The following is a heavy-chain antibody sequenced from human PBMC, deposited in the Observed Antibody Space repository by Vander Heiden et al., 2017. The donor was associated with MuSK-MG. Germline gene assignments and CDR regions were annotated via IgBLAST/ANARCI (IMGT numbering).Heavy chain of an antibody. J-gene: IGHJ5*02. CDR2: INPNSGGT. CDR1: GYTFTGYY. D-gene: IGHD6-13*01. Sequence: QVQLVQSGAEVKKPGASVKVSCKASGYTFTGYYMHWVRQAPGQGLEWMGWINPNSGGTNYAQKCQGRVTMTRDTSISTAYMELSRLRSDDTAVYYCARISSSSWYAKGYWFDPWGQGTLVTVSS. V-gene: IGHV1-2*02. CDR3: ARISSSSWYAKGYWFDP.